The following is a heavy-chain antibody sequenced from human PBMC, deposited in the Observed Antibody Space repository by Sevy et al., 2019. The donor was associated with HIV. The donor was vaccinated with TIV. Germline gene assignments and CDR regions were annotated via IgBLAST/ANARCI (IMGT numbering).Heavy chain of an antibody. CDR2: ISYDGSNK. CDR1: VFTFSSYA. V-gene: IGHV3-30-3*01. J-gene: IGHJ6*03. CDR3: ARGASGVTKPHYYYYYYMDV. Sequence: GGSLRLSCAASVFTFSSYAMHWVRQAPGKGLEWVAVISYDGSNKYYADSVKGRFTISRDNSKNTLYLQMNSLRAEDTAVYYCARGASGVTKPHYYYYYYMDVWGKGTTVTVSS. D-gene: IGHD4-17*01.